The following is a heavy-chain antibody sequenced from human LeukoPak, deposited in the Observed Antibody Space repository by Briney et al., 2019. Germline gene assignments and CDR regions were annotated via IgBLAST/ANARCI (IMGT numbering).Heavy chain of an antibody. CDR1: GGSITSSSYS. D-gene: IGHD4-11*01. V-gene: IGHV4-39*07. CDR2: IYYSGRT. J-gene: IGHJ5*02. Sequence: SETLSLTCTVSGGSITSSSYSWGWIRQPPGKGLEWIVSIYYSGRTYYNPSLKSRVTMSVDTSKNRFSLKVTYVTAADTAVYYCARRGYSNYVPRSWFDPWGQGTLVTVSS. CDR3: ARRGYSNYVPRSWFDP.